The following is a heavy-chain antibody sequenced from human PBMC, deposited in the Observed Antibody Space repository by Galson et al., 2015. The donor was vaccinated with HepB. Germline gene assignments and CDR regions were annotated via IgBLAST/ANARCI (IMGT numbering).Heavy chain of an antibody. CDR1: GFTFSSYG. V-gene: IGHV3-30*03. J-gene: IGHJ4*02. CDR2: ISYDGSNK. D-gene: IGHD5-18*01. CDR3: ARGAPGYSYGIDY. Sequence: SLRLSCAASGFTFSSYGMHWVRQAPGKGLEWVAVISYDGSNKYYADSVKGRFTISRDNSKNTLYLQMNSLRDEDTAVYYCARGAPGYSYGIDYWGQGTLVTVSS.